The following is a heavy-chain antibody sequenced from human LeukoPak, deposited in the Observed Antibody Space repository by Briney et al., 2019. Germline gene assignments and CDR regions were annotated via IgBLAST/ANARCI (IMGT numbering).Heavy chain of an antibody. CDR3: ARVENDYGDSDYFDY. CDR2: ITGDNGNT. J-gene: IGHJ4*02. Sequence: GASVKVCCKASGYTFTNYAISWVRQAPGQGLEWMGWITGDNGNTEYAQKSQDRVTMTTDTSASTAYMELRSLRSDDTAVYYCARVENDYGDSDYFDYWGQGTLVTVSS. V-gene: IGHV1-18*04. CDR1: GYTFTNYA. D-gene: IGHD4-17*01.